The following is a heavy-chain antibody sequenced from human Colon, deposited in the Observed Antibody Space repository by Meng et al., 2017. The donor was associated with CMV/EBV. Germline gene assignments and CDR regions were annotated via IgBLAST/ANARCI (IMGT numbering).Heavy chain of an antibody. CDR1: GGSINTYY. V-gene: IGHV4-59*12. CDR2: IYNNGNT. Sequence: SETLSLTCTVSGGSINTYYWSWIRQPPGKGLKWIGYIYNNGNTNYNPSLKSRVTISADTSKNQFSLKLSSVTAADTAVYYCARDRGGDGDYYFGMDVWGQGTTVTVSS. D-gene: IGHD3-10*01. J-gene: IGHJ6*02. CDR3: ARDRGGDGDYYFGMDV.